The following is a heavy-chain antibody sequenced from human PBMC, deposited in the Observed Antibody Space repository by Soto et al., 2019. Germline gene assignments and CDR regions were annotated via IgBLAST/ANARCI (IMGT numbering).Heavy chain of an antibody. V-gene: IGHV3-23*01. CDR3: AKADGEQWLLPHIEN. D-gene: IGHD6-19*01. CDR2: ISCCGGTA. CDR1: GFNFNKYA. Sequence: EVQLLESGGDLVRPGESLRLSCAASGFNFNKYAMSWVRQAPGEGLEWVSGISCCGGTASYADSVKGRFTIARDDSKNTLLLHMNSLRVEDTAEYYCAKADGEQWLLPHIENWGRGTLVTVS. J-gene: IGHJ4*02.